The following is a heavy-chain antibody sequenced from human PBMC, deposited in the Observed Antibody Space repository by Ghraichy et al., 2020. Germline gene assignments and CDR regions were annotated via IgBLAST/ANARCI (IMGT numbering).Heavy chain of an antibody. CDR2: IYYSGST. CDR1: GGSISSGGYS. J-gene: IGHJ4*02. Sequence: SQTLSLTCAVSGGSISSGGYSWSWIRQPPGKGLEWIGYIYYSGSTYYNPSLKSRVTISVDTSKNQFSLKLSSVTAADTAVYYCARADGYCSGGSCYPELDYWGQGTLVTVSS. V-gene: IGHV4-30-4*07. CDR3: ARADGYCSGGSCYPELDY. D-gene: IGHD2-15*01.